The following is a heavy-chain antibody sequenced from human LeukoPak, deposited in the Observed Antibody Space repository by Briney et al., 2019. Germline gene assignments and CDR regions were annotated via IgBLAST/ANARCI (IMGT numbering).Heavy chain of an antibody. CDR1: GYSFTSYW. D-gene: IGHD6-13*01. CDR2: ISPGDSDT. Sequence: GESLKISCKGSGYSFTSYWIGWVRQMPGKGLEWMGIISPGDSDTRYSPSFQGQVTISADKSISTAYLQWSSLKASDTAMYYCARHGAVAAAAYTTFDYWGQGTLVTVSS. CDR3: ARHGAVAAAAYTTFDY. V-gene: IGHV5-51*01. J-gene: IGHJ4*02.